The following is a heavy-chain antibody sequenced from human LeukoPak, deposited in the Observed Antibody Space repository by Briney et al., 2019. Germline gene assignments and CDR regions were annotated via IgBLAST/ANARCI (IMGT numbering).Heavy chain of an antibody. Sequence: GRSLRLSCAASGFTFDDYAMHWVRQAPGKGLEWVSGISWNSGSIGYADSVEGRFTISRDNAKNSLYLQMNSLRVEDTAVYYCTRDHITSWQIDFWGQGTMVTVSS. D-gene: IGHD2-2*01. J-gene: IGHJ4*02. V-gene: IGHV3-9*01. CDR3: TRDHITSWQIDF. CDR2: ISWNSGSI. CDR1: GFTFDDYA.